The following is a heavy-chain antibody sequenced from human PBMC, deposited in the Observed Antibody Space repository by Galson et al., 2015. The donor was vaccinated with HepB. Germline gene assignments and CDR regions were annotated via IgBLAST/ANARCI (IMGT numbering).Heavy chain of an antibody. Sequence: CKASGYTFTSYAMHWVRQAPGQRLEWMGWINAGNGNTKYSQKFQGRVTITRDTSASTAYMELSSLRSEDTAVYYCARGGYCSSTSCYNWFDPWGQGTLVTVSS. V-gene: IGHV1-3*01. CDR1: GYTFTSYA. CDR3: ARGGYCSSTSCYNWFDP. J-gene: IGHJ5*02. CDR2: INAGNGNT. D-gene: IGHD2-2*01.